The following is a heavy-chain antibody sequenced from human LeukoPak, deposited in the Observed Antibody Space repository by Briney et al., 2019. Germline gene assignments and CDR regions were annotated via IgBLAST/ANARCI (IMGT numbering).Heavy chain of an antibody. D-gene: IGHD3-10*01. CDR2: ISAYNGST. CDR1: GYTFTSYG. CDR3: ARDPPITYYYGSGSFESFDY. J-gene: IGHJ4*02. V-gene: IGHV1-18*01. Sequence: ASVKVSCKASGYTFTSYGISWVRQAPGQGLEWMGWISAYNGSTNYAQKLQGRVTMTTDTSTSTAYMELRSLRSDDTAVYYCARDPPITYYYGSGSFESFDYWGQGTLVTVSS.